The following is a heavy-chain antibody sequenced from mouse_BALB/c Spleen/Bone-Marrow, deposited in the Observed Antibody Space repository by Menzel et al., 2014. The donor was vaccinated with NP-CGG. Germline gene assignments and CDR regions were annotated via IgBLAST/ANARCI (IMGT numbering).Heavy chain of an antibody. CDR3: ARDTTVVPYWYFDV. CDR2: IRNKANGYTT. J-gene: IGHJ1*01. Sequence: EVMLVESGGGLVQPGGSLRLSCATSGFTFTDYYMSWVRQPQGKALEWLGFIRNKANGYTTEYSASVKGRFTISRDNSQSILYLQMNTLRAEDSAPYYCARDTTVVPYWYFDVWGAGTTVTVSS. V-gene: IGHV7-3*02. CDR1: GFTFTDYY. D-gene: IGHD1-1*01.